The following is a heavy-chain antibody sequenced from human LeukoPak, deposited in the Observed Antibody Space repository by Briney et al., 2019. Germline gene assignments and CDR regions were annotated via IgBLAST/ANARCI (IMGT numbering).Heavy chain of an antibody. Sequence: PSETLSLTCTVSGGSISSYYWSWIRQPPGKGLEWIGYIYYSGSTNYNPSLKSRVTISVDTSKNQFSLKLSSGTAADTAIYYCVKDRGSHVTDYWGQGTLVTVSS. CDR1: GGSISSYY. D-gene: IGHD1-26*01. CDR2: IYYSGST. J-gene: IGHJ4*02. CDR3: VKDRGSHVTDY. V-gene: IGHV4-59*12.